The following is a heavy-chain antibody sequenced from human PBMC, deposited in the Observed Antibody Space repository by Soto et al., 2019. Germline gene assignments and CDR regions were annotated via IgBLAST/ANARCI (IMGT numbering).Heavy chain of an antibody. V-gene: IGHV3-15*04. D-gene: IGHD2-2*01. J-gene: IGHJ4*02. Sequence: EVQLVESGGGLVKPGGSLRLSCAASGFTFSNAWMRWVRQAPEKGLEWVGRIESKTDGGTTDYAAPVKGRFTISRDDSKNTLTLKMNSLKTEDSAVYYCAPDPTDIVVVPAARLDYWGQGTLVTVSS. CDR1: GFTFSNAW. CDR3: APDPTDIVVVPAARLDY. CDR2: IESKTDGGTT.